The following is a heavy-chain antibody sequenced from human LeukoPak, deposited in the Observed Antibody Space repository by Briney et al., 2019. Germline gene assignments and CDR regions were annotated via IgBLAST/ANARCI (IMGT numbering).Heavy chain of an antibody. CDR3: ARDRSGSSGWPYYFDY. Sequence: PGGSLRLSCAASGFTFSSYWMSWVRQAPGKGLEWVANIKQDGSEKYYVDSVKGRFTISRDNAKNSLYLQMNSLRAEDTAVYYCARDRSGSSGWPYYFDYWGQGTLVTVSS. J-gene: IGHJ4*02. V-gene: IGHV3-7*01. CDR1: GFTFSSYW. CDR2: IKQDGSEK. D-gene: IGHD6-19*01.